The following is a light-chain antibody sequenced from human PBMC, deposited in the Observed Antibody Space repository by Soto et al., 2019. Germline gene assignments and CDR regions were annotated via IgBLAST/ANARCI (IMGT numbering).Light chain of an antibody. Sequence: QSALTQPPSASGSPGQSVTISCTGTSSDVGGCKFVSWYQQYPGKAPQLIIYQVNKRPSGVPDRFSGSMSGNTASLSAPWLQAPDAAAYYYSACAGSNNPYVFGTGTKVTVL. J-gene: IGLJ1*01. CDR3: SACAGSNNPYV. CDR1: SSDVGGCKF. V-gene: IGLV2-8*01. CDR2: QVN.